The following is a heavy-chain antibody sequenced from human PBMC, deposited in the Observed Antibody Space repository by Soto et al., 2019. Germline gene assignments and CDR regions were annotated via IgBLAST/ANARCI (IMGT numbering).Heavy chain of an antibody. J-gene: IGHJ4*02. V-gene: IGHV1-46*01. CDR1: GYTFTSYY. D-gene: IGHD3-22*01. CDR2: INPSGGST. Sequence: GSSVKVSCKASGYTFTSYYMHWVRQAPGQGLEWMGIINPSGGSTSYAQKFQGRVTMTRDTSTSTVYMELSSLRSEDTAVYYCARDPVYYYDRSGYPTPFDYRGQGTLVTVSS. CDR3: ARDPVYYYDRSGYPTPFDY.